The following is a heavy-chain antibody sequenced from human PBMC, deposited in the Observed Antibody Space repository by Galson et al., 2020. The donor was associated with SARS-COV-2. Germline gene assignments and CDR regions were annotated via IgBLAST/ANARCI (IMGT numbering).Heavy chain of an antibody. D-gene: IGHD4-4*01. J-gene: IGHJ5*02. V-gene: IGHV3-30*01. CDR1: GFTFSSYA. CDR2: ISYDGSNK. Sequence: GESLKISCAASGFTFSSYAMHWVRQAPGKGLEWVAVISYDGSNKYYADSVKGRFTISRDNSKNTLYLQMNSLRAEDTAVYYCAREVTAPNWFDPGGQGTLVTVSS. CDR3: AREVTAPNWFDP.